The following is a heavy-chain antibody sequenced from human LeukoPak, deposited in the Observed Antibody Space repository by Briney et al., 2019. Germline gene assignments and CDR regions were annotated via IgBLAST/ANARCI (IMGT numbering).Heavy chain of an antibody. Sequence: GGSLRLSCAGSGFTFSTYGMNWVRQAPGKGLEWVSYISTSGSTIYYADSVKGRFTISRDNGKSSLYLQMNSLRAEDTAVYYCARGVYDSTGYYQYWGQGTLVTVSS. J-gene: IGHJ4*02. CDR2: ISTSGSTI. CDR1: GFTFSTYG. V-gene: IGHV3-48*04. D-gene: IGHD3-22*01. CDR3: ARGVYDSTGYYQY.